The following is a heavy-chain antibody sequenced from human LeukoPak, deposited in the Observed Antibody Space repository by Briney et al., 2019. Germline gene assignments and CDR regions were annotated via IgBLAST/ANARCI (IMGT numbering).Heavy chain of an antibody. CDR3: ARGALAAPGADY. D-gene: IGHD6-13*01. J-gene: IGHJ4*02. Sequence: GGSLRLSCAASGFTFSNYWMVWLRQAPGKGLEWLGNIRQDGDDKNYLDSVKGRFTFSRDNAKNSLYLQTDGLRAEDTAVYYCARGALAAPGADYWGQGTLVRVSS. CDR1: GFTFSNYW. CDR2: IRQDGDDK. V-gene: IGHV3-7*01.